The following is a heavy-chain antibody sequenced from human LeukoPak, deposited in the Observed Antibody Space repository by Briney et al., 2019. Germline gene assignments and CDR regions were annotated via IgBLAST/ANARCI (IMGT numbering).Heavy chain of an antibody. J-gene: IGHJ6*03. CDR2: INHSGST. CDR1: GGSFSGYC. D-gene: IGHD6-19*01. V-gene: IGHV4-34*01. CDR3: ARDSSSGYYYYCYMDV. Sequence: ASETLSLTCAVYGGSFSGYCWSWIRQPPGKGLEWIGEINHSGSTNYNPSLKSRVTISVDTSKNQFSLKLSSVTAADTAVYYCARDSSSGYYYYCYMDVWGKGTTVTVSS.